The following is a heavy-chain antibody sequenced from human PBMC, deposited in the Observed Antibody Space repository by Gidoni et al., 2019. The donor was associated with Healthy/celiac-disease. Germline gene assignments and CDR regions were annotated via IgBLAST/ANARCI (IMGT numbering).Heavy chain of an antibody. J-gene: IGHJ4*02. CDR2: ISCSGGST. D-gene: IGHD4-17*01. V-gene: IGHV3-23*01. CDR1: GFTFSSYA. Sequence: EVQLLESGGGLVQPGGSLRLSCAASGFTFSSYAMGWVRQAPGKGLGWVSAISCSGGSTYYADSVKGRFTISRDNSKNTLYLQMDSLRAEDTAVYYCATDVAYGDYVLFDYWGQGTLVTVSS. CDR3: ATDVAYGDYVLFDY.